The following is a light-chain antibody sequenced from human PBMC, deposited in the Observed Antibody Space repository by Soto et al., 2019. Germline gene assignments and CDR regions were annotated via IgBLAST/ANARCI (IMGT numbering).Light chain of an antibody. J-gene: IGLJ2*01. CDR1: SSDVGGYNY. Sequence: QSALTQPASVSGSPGQSITISCTGTSSDVGGYNYVSWYQQHPGKAPKLIINEVRNRPSGVSNRFSGSKSGNTASLTISGLQAEDEGDYYCSSYSSTSIPVAFGGGTQLTVL. CDR3: SSYSSTSIPVA. CDR2: EVR. V-gene: IGLV2-14*01.